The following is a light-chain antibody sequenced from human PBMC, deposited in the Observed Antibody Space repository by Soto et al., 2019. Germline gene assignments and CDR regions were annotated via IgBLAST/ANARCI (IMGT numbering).Light chain of an antibody. CDR1: EDISTF. Sequence: DIHMTQSPSSLSASVGDSVTITCRATEDISTFLAWFQQKPGKPPKSLIYAASRLQSGVPSRFSGSGSATDFTLAISSLQPEDFGTYYCQHYNGDPQTFGQGTRLE. V-gene: IGKV1-16*01. CDR3: QHYNGDPQT. CDR2: AAS. J-gene: IGKJ5*01.